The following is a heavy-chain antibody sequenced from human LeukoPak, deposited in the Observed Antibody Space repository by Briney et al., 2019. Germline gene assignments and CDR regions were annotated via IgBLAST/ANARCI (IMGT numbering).Heavy chain of an antibody. V-gene: IGHV4-39*01. D-gene: IGHD4-23*01. CDR3: ARNSRWDKDFDY. CDR1: GGSISNNSYY. CDR2: IYYSGST. J-gene: IGHJ4*02. Sequence: SQTLSLTCTVSGGSISNNSYYWGWIRQPPGKGLEWIGSIYYSGSTYYNPSLKSRVTISVDTSKNQFSLKLSSVTAADTAVYYCARNSRWDKDFDYWGQGTLVTVSS.